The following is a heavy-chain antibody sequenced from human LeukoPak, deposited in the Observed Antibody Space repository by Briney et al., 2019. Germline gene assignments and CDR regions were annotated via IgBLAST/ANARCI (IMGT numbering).Heavy chain of an antibody. CDR3: ARDPYDSSGYLVGFDY. Sequence: AGNGNTKYSQKFQGRVTITRDTSASTAYMELSSLRSEDTAVYYCARDPYDSSGYLVGFDYWGQGTLVTVSS. J-gene: IGHJ4*02. V-gene: IGHV1-3*01. CDR2: AGNGNT. D-gene: IGHD3-22*01.